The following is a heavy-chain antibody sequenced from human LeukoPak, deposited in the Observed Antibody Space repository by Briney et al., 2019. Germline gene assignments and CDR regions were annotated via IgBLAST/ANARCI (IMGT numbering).Heavy chain of an antibody. CDR3: ARGEVSFYP. CDR2: INPNTGGT. CDR1: GDTFTGYC. J-gene: IGHJ5*02. V-gene: IGHV1-2*02. Sequence: ASVKVSCKTSGDTFTGYCMHWVRQAPGQGLEWMGWINPNTGGTYYAQKFQGRVTMTWDTSIITAYMELSRLTSDDTAMYYCARGEVSFYPWGQGTLVTVSS. D-gene: IGHD5/OR15-5a*01.